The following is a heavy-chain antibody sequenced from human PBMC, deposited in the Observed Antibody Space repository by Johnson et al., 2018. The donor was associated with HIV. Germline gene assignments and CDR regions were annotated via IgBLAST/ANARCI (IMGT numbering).Heavy chain of an antibody. CDR2: INSGGGP. D-gene: IGHD5-24*01. CDR3: ARGCRDGYTCYAFDV. J-gene: IGHJ3*01. Sequence: VQLVESGGGLVQPGGSLRLSCAASGFTVSSNYMTWVRQGPGKGLEWVSVINSGGGPYYADSVTGRFTISRDNSKDTLYLQMNSLRAEDTAVYFCARGCRDGYTCYAFDVWGQGTRVTVSS. V-gene: IGHV3-66*01. CDR1: GFTVSSNY.